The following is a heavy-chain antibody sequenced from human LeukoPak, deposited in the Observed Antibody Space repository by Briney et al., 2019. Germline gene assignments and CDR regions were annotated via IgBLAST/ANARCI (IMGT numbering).Heavy chain of an antibody. Sequence: SETLSLTCTVSGGSISSYYWSWIRQPAGKGLEWIGRIYTSGSTNYNPSLKSRVTISVDTSKNQFSLKLSSVTAADTAVYYCARANRITVAGTGHYFDYWGQGTLVTVSS. CDR2: IYTSGST. J-gene: IGHJ4*02. D-gene: IGHD6-19*01. V-gene: IGHV4-4*07. CDR3: ARANRITVAGTGHYFDY. CDR1: GGSISSYY.